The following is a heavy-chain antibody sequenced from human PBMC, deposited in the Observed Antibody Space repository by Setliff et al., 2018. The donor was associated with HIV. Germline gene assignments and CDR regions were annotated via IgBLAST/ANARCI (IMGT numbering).Heavy chain of an antibody. CDR3: ARTEEWWRPFDY. J-gene: IGHJ4*02. V-gene: IGHV3-48*03. CDR2: INSYGSST. Sequence: GGSLRLSCAASGFIFSSYEMNWVRQAPGKGLEWVSYINSYGSSTYYADSVKGRFTISRDNAKNSLYLQMNSLRAEDTAVYYCARTEEWWRPFDYWGQGTLVTVSS. D-gene: IGHD2-8*01. CDR1: GFIFSSYE.